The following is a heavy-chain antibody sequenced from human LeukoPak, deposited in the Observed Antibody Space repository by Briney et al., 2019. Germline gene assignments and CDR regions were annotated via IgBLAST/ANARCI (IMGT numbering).Heavy chain of an antibody. CDR1: GYTFTSYG. CDR2: ISAYNGNT. CDR3: AREGPFQGYCSSTSCLHLNYYYGMDV. D-gene: IGHD2-2*01. J-gene: IGHJ6*02. Sequence: GASVKVSCKASGYTFTSYGISWVRQAPGQGLEWMGWISAYNGNTNYAQKLQGRVTMTTDTSTSTAYMELRSLRSDDTAVYYCAREGPFQGYCSSTSCLHLNYYYGMDVWGQGTTVTVSS. V-gene: IGHV1-18*01.